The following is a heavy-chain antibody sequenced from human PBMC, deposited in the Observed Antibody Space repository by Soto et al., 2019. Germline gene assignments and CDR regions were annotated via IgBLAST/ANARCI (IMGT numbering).Heavy chain of an antibody. Sequence: QVYLVQSGSEVEKPGASVKVSCKASGYRFSDYAMQWVRQAPGQRPEWMGWINAGVGKTKYSQKFQGRVTFTSDTSASAAYMELRSLSSEDTAIYYCARGIWGSHGYYLDNWGQGTLVTVSS. CDR3: ARGIWGSHGYYLDN. CDR1: GYRFSDYA. V-gene: IGHV1-3*01. D-gene: IGHD3-16*01. CDR2: INAGVGKT. J-gene: IGHJ4*02.